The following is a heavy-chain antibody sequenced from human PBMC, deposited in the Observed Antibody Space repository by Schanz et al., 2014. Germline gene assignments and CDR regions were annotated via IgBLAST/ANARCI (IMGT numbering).Heavy chain of an antibody. D-gene: IGHD3-16*02. CDR2: VSSRSDEI. CDR1: TFTFDHYA. CDR3: ARDNRYYLFDY. J-gene: IGHJ4*02. V-gene: IGHV3-23*01. Sequence: EVQLLESGGGLVQPGGSLRLSCSASTFTFDHYAMTWVRQAPGKGLEWVAAVSSRSDEIKYADSVRGRFTISRDNSRSTMYLQMNSLRAEDTAVYFCARDNRYYLFDYWGQGALVTGSS.